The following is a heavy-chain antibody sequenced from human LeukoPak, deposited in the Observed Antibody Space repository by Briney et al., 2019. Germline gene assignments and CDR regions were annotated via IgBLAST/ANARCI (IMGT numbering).Heavy chain of an antibody. V-gene: IGHV3-23*01. CDR1: GFTFSSYA. J-gene: IGHJ6*03. CDR2: ISGSGGST. D-gene: IGHD6-19*01. Sequence: GGSLRLSCAASGFTFSSYAMSWVRQAPGKGLEWVSAISGSGGSTYYADSVKGRFTISRDNSKNTLYLQMDSLRAEDTAVYYCAKGLGSSGWYYYYYMDVWGKGTTVTVSS. CDR3: AKGLGSSGWYYYYYMDV.